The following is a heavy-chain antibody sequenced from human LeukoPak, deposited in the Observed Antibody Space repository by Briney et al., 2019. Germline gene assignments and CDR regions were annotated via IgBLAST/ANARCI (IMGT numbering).Heavy chain of an antibody. CDR1: GASISSSY. CDR3: VRGNYDNRGYSNAFDI. Sequence: SGTLSLTCTVSGASISSSYWSWVRQPPGKRLEWIGFIYYNGNTNSNPSLKSRVTISVDTSKNQFSLKLSSVTAADIAAYYCVRGNYDNRGYSNAFDIWGQGAMVTVSS. CDR2: IYYNGNT. V-gene: IGHV4-59*01. D-gene: IGHD3-22*01. J-gene: IGHJ3*02.